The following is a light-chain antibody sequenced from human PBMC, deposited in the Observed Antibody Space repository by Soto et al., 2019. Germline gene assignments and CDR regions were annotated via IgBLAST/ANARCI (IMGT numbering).Light chain of an antibody. CDR1: QSVSSY. J-gene: IGKJ4*01. CDR2: DAS. CDR3: QQRSTWPRT. Sequence: EIVLTQSPATLSLSPGERATLSCRASQSVSSYLAWYQQKPGQAPRLLIYDASNRATGIPDRFSGSGSGTEFTLTINSLEPEDSAVYYCQQRSTWPRTFGGGTKVDIK. V-gene: IGKV3-11*01.